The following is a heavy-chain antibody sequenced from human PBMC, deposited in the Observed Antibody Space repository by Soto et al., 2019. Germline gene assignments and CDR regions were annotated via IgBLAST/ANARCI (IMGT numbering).Heavy chain of an antibody. CDR3: ARGGGSGYYTIDY. D-gene: IGHD3-22*01. V-gene: IGHV3-11*05. Sequence: PGGSLRLSCVASGFTFSDYYMSWIRQAPGKGLEWVSYISSSSSYTNYADSVKGRFTISRDNAKNSLYLQMNSLRADDTAVYYCARGGGSGYYTIDYWGQGTLVTVSS. J-gene: IGHJ4*02. CDR2: ISSSSSYT. CDR1: GFTFSDYY.